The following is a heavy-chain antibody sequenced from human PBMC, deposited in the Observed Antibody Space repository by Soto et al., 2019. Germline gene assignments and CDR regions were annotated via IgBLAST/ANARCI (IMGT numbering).Heavy chain of an antibody. CDR2: IFPLVAMV. V-gene: IGHV1-69*12. D-gene: IGHD1-26*01. CDR3: ANEDGAAFKS. Sequence: QVHLVQSGAEMKKPGSSVKVSCKVSGGDLRNSGISWVRQAPGQGLEWMGGIFPLVAMVDYSKKFQGRVTITADESTNTAYMDLGSLRSDDTAVYYCANEDGAAFKSWGQGTLVIVSS. CDR1: GGDLRNSG. J-gene: IGHJ4*02.